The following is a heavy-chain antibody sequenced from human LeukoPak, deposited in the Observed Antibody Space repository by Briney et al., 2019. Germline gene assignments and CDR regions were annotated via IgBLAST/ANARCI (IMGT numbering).Heavy chain of an antibody. CDR2: IFYSGST. D-gene: IGHD3-22*01. J-gene: IGHJ4*02. V-gene: IGHV4-39*02. CDR1: RGSISNSNYF. CDR3: AREDSSGD. Sequence: SETLSLTCSVSRGSISNSNYFWGWIRQPPGKGLEWIGSIFYSGSTDYNPSLKSRVTISVDTSKNQFSLKLNSVTAADTAVYYCAREDSSGDWGQGTLVTVSS.